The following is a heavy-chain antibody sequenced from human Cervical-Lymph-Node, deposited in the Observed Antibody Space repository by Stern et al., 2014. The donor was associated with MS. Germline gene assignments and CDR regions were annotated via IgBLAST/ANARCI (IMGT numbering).Heavy chain of an antibody. V-gene: IGHV3-74*01. CDR3: ARDQGWELQD. CDR2: INSDGSDT. J-gene: IGHJ4*02. CDR1: GFTFSSYW. Sequence: MQLVESGGGLVQPGGSLRLSCAGSGFTFSSYWMHWVRQAPGKGLVWVSRINSDGSDTIYADSVKDRFTISRDNAKKTVYLQMNSLRAEDSAVYYCARDQGWELQDWGQGTLVTVSS. D-gene: IGHD1-26*01.